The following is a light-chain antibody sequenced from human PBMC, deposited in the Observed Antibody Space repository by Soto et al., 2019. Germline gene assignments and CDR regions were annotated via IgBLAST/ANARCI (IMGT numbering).Light chain of an antibody. CDR2: GAS. CDR3: QEYNNWPPSWT. Sequence: ETVMTQSPATLSVSPGERATLSCRTSQSVNSNLAWYQQKLGQAPRVLIYGASTRATGIPDRFSGSGSGTEFILTISSLQSEDFAVYYCQEYNNWPPSWTFGQGTKVDIK. V-gene: IGKV3-15*01. CDR1: QSVNSN. J-gene: IGKJ1*01.